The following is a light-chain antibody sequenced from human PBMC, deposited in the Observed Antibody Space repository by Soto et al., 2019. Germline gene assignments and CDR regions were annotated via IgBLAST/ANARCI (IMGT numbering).Light chain of an antibody. J-gene: IGKJ1*01. V-gene: IGKV3-20*01. Sequence: EKVLTQSPGTLSLSPGERASLSCRASQTVSTNYIAWYQKKPGRAPRLLIYGASSRATGIPDRFSGSGSGTEFTLTISSLQSEDFAVYFCQQYSSSRTFGQGTKVDIK. CDR2: GAS. CDR1: QTVSTNY. CDR3: QQYSSSRT.